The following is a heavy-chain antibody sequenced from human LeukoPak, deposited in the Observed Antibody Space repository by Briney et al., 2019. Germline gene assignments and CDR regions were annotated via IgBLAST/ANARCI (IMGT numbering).Heavy chain of an antibody. V-gene: IGHV1-2*06. CDR2: INPNSGGT. D-gene: IGHD3-9*01. J-gene: IGHJ6*02. CDR1: GYTFTGYY. Sequence: ASVTVSCKASGYTFTGYYMHWVRQAPGQGLEWMGRINPNSGGTNYAQKFQGRVTMTRDTSISTAYMELSRLRSDDTAVYYCARDPLYYDILTGYSLDVWGQGTTVTVSS. CDR3: ARDPLYYDILTGYSLDV.